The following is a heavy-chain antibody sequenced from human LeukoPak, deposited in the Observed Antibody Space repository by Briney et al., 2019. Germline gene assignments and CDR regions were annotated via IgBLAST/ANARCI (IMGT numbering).Heavy chain of an antibody. J-gene: IGHJ3*02. D-gene: IGHD1-7*01. Sequence: GGSLRLSCAASRFTFSSYAMSWVRQAPGKGLEWVSGISGSGGTTYYADSVKGRFTISRDSSKNTLYLQMNSLRAEDTAVYYCAKDDATGNTSEDFDIWGQGTMVTVSS. V-gene: IGHV3-23*01. CDR3: AKDDATGNTSEDFDI. CDR1: RFTFSSYA. CDR2: ISGSGGTT.